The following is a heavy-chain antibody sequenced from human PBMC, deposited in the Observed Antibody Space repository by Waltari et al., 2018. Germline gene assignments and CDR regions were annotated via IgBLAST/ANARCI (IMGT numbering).Heavy chain of an antibody. V-gene: IGHV3-30*18. D-gene: IGHD3-16*01. Sequence: QVQLVESGGGVVQPGRSLRLSCAASGFTFSSYGMHWVRQAPGKGLEWVAVISYDGSNKYYADSVKGQFTISRDNSKNTLYLQMNSLRAEDTAVYYCAKTLTTVWYFDYWGQGTLVTVSS. J-gene: IGHJ4*02. CDR3: AKTLTTVWYFDY. CDR1: GFTFSSYG. CDR2: ISYDGSNK.